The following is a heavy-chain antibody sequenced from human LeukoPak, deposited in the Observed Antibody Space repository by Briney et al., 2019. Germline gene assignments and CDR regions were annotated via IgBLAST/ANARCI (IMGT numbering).Heavy chain of an antibody. CDR3: ARDLPYYYDSSGYSLSRPTFDY. CDR1: GFTFSSYW. CDR2: IKQDGSEK. V-gene: IGHV3-7*04. J-gene: IGHJ4*02. D-gene: IGHD3-22*01. Sequence: PGGSLRLSCAASGFTFSSYWMSWVRQAPGKGLEWVANIKQDGSEKYYVDSVKGRFTISRDNAKNSLYLQMNSLRAKDTAVYYCARDLPYYYDSSGYSLSRPTFDYWGQGTLVTVSS.